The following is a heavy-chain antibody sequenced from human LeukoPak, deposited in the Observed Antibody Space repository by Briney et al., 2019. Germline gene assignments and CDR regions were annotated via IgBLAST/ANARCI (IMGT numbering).Heavy chain of an antibody. CDR1: GDFMSHDY. V-gene: IGHV4-59*01. CDR2: VYHGGGT. CDR3: ARTNEYSDYGYFDL. D-gene: IGHD5-12*01. Sequence: SETLSHTCSVSGDFMSHDYWSWIRQSPGNGLEWIGLVYHGGGTKVNPSLRSRVALSIDTSKKQFSLTLTSVTSADTAVYFCARTNEYSDYGYFDLWGQGLLVTVSS. J-gene: IGHJ4*02.